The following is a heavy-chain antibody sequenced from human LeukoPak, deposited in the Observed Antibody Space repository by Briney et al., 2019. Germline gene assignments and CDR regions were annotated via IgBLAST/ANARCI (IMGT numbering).Heavy chain of an antibody. D-gene: IGHD3-16*02. J-gene: IGHJ4*02. CDR2: IYSGGRT. CDR1: GFTFSRYS. CDR3: ARDVKAGVTFGGVIVSRAFDY. Sequence: QPGGSLRLSCAASGFTFSRYSMNWVRQAPGKGLEWVSVIYSGGRTYDADSVKGRFTISRDNSKNTLYLQMNSLRDDDTAVYYCARDVKAGVTFGGVIVSRAFDYWGQGTLITVSS. V-gene: IGHV3-66*01.